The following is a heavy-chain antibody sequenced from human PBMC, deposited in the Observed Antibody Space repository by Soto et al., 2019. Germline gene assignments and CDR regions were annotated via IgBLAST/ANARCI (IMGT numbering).Heavy chain of an antibody. CDR2: IYPVDSDN. Sequence: GEYLKISCKGSVYSFTNYCIGWVRQMPGKGLEWMWIIYPVDSDNRYSPSFQGQVTISADKYISTAYLQWSSLQASDSAMYFCAKASGAPCYYAMDVWGQGTTVTVSS. V-gene: IGHV5-51*01. CDR1: VYSFTNYC. D-gene: IGHD6-19*01. CDR3: AKASGAPCYYAMDV. J-gene: IGHJ6*02.